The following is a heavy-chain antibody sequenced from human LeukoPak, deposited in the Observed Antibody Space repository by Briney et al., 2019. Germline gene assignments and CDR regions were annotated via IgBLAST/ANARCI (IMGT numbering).Heavy chain of an antibody. CDR2: ISSSSSYI. V-gene: IGHV3-21*04. CDR1: GFTFSSYS. J-gene: IGHJ6*02. CDR3: AKDHPTVTSYYYYYGMDV. D-gene: IGHD4-17*01. Sequence: GGSLRLSCAASGFTFSSYSMNWVRQAPGKGLEWVSSISSSSSYIYYADSVKGRFTISRDNSKNTLYLQMNSLRAEDTAVYYCAKDHPTVTSYYYYYGMDVWGQGTTVTVSS.